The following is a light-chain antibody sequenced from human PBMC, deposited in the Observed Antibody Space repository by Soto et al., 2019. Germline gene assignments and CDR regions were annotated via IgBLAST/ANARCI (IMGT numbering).Light chain of an antibody. CDR1: QGISSF. V-gene: IGKV1-9*01. CDR3: QQYNSYSCT. J-gene: IGKJ2*02. Sequence: IQLTQSPSSLSASVGDRVTITCRASQGISSFLAWYQQKPGKAPKLLIYGASTLQSGVPSRFSGSGSGTDFTLTIGSLQPDDFATYYCQQYNSYSCTFGQGTKLEIK. CDR2: GAS.